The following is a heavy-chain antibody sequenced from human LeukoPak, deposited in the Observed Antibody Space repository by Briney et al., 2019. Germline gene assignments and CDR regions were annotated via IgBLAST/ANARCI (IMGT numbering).Heavy chain of an antibody. V-gene: IGHV3-23*05. CDR3: ARQLGYCSAGTCYFDS. Sequence: GGSLRLSCVASGFTFDSYALAWVRQAPGKGLEWVSSFASGRSPSYAHTVKGRLTMSRDDAKNTVYLQMDNLGAEDTAMYSCARQLGYCSAGTCYFDSWGQGSLVAVSS. CDR2: FASGRSP. CDR1: GFTFDSYA. J-gene: IGHJ4*02. D-gene: IGHD2-15*01.